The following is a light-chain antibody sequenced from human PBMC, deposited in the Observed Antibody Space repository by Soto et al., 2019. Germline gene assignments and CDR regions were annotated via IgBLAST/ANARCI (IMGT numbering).Light chain of an antibody. V-gene: IGLV7-43*01. CDR1: TGAVTSGYY. CDR3: LLYYGGQLGV. Sequence: QNVVTQEPSLTVSTGGTVTLTCATSTGAVTSGYYPNWFQQKPGQAPRALIYSTNNKYSWTPARFSGSLLGGKAALTLSGVQPYDEADYYCLLYYGGQLGVFGVGTMLTGL. J-gene: IGLJ2*01. CDR2: STN.